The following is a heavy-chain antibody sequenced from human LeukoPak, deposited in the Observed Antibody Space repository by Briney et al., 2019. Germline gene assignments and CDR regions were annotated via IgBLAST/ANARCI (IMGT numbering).Heavy chain of an antibody. D-gene: IGHD6-19*01. CDR1: GFTFSGSA. Sequence: GGSLRLSCAASGFTFSGSAMHWVRQASGKGLEWVGRIRSKANSYATAYAASVKGRFTISRDDSKNTAYLQMNSLKTEDTAVYYCTRRIAVAGDNRFDPWGQGTLVTVSS. CDR3: TRRIAVAGDNRFDP. CDR2: IRSKANSYAT. J-gene: IGHJ5*02. V-gene: IGHV3-73*01.